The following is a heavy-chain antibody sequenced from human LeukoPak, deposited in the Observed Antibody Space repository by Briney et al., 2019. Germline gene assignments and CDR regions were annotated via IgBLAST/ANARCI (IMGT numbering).Heavy chain of an antibody. CDR3: AKPLGYSGYVFDY. D-gene: IGHD5-12*01. Sequence: PGGSLRLSCAASGFTFSSYGMHWVRQAPGKGLEWVAFIRYDGSNKYYADSVKGRFTISRDNSKNTLYLQMNGLRAEDTAVYYCAKPLGYSGYVFDYWGQGTLVTVSS. CDR2: IRYDGSNK. J-gene: IGHJ4*02. V-gene: IGHV3-30*02. CDR1: GFTFSSYG.